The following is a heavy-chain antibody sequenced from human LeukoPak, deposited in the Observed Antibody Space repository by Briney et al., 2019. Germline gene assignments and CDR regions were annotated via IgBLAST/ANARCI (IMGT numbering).Heavy chain of an antibody. D-gene: IGHD6-13*01. CDR2: FYYSGST. CDR3: ARDRSDRIAAAMYYFDY. J-gene: IGHJ4*02. Sequence: PSETLSLTCTVSGGSISSSSYYWGWIRQPPGKGLEWIGSFYYSGSTHYNPSLKSRVTISVDTSKNQFSLKLSSVTAADTAVYYCARDRSDRIAAAMYYFDYWGQGTLVTVSS. CDR1: GGSISSSSYY. V-gene: IGHV4-39*07.